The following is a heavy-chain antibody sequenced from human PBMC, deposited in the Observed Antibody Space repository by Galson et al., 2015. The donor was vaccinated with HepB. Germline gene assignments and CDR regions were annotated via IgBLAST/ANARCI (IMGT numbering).Heavy chain of an antibody. CDR3: AASLVGSRDGYFIDDAFDI. V-gene: IGHV5-51*01. J-gene: IGHJ3*02. CDR2: IYPGDSDT. Sequence: QSGAEVKKPGESLKISCKGSGYSFTSYWIGWVRQMPGKGLEWMGIIYPGDSDTRYSPSFQGQVTISADKSISTACLQWSSLKASDTAMYYCAASLVGSRDGYFIDDAFDIWGQGTMVTVSS. D-gene: IGHD5-24*01. CDR1: GYSFTSYW.